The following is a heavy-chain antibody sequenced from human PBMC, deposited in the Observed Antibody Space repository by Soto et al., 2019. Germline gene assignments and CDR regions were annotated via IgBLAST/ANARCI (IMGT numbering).Heavy chain of an antibody. CDR2: VSPNSGNT. V-gene: IGHV1-18*01. Sequence: QIQLVQSGAEVKKHGASVKVSCKASGYNCFDYGVSWVRQAPGQGLEWMGWVSPNSGNTDYARKVQRRVTMTTDTSTRPAYMELRGLRSDDTALSYCARVRTGSSISPLLVWGPWTLISVAS. CDR3: ARVRTGSSISPLLV. CDR1: GYNCFDYG. J-gene: IGHJ1*01. D-gene: IGHD1-1*01.